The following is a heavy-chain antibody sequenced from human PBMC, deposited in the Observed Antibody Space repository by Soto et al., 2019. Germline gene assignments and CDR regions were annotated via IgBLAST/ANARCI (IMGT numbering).Heavy chain of an antibody. CDR2: ISSSSSYI. D-gene: IGHD2-2*01. J-gene: IGHJ3*02. V-gene: IGHV3-21*01. CDR3: ARDRDIVVVPAAPRDAFDI. CDR1: GFTFSSYS. Sequence: TGGSLRLSCAASGFTFSSYSMNWVRQAPGKGLDWVSSISSSSSYIYYADSVKGRFTISRDNDKNSLYLQMNSLRAEDTAVYYCARDRDIVVVPAAPRDAFDIWGQGTMVTVSS.